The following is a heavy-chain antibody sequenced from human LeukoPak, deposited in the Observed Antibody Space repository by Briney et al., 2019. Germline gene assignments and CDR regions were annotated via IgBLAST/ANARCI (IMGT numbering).Heavy chain of an antibody. V-gene: IGHV4-39*01. CDR2: IYYSGST. CDR3: ARQEGSSSPFFDY. J-gene: IGHJ4*02. D-gene: IGHD6-6*01. Sequence: SQTLSLTCTVSGGSISSSSYYWGWIRQPPGKGLEWVGSIYYSGSTYYNPSLKSRVTISVDTSKNQFSLKLSSVTAADTAVYYCARQEGSSSPFFDYWGQGTLVTVSS. CDR1: GGSISSSSYY.